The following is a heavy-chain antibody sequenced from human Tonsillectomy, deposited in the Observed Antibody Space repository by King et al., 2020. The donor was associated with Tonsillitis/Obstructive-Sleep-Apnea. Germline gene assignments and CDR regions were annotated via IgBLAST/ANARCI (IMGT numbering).Heavy chain of an antibody. Sequence: VQLVESGGGLVQPGRSLRLSCTASGFTFGDYAMNWVRQAPGKGLEWVGFIRSNVYGGTTEYAASVKGRFTISRDDSKSIAYLQMNSLTTEYSAVYYCTIDSYYDFWSGYSYYFDYWGQGTLVTVSS. V-gene: IGHV3-49*04. D-gene: IGHD3-3*01. CDR3: TIDSYYDFWSGYSYYFDY. J-gene: IGHJ4*02. CDR1: GFTFGDYA. CDR2: IRSNVYGGTT.